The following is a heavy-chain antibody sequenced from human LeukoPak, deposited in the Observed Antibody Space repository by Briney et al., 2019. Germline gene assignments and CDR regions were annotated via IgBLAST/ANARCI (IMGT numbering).Heavy chain of an antibody. CDR1: GFTFSSYA. CDR2: ISGSGGTT. V-gene: IGHV3-23*01. Sequence: GGSLRLSCAASGFTFSSYAMSWVRQAPGKGLEWVSAISGSGGTTTYADSVKGRFTTSRDNSKNTLYLQMNSLRAEDTAVYYCARGRQLGSSYYYYFMDVWGKGTTVTVSS. CDR3: ARGRQLGSSYYYYFMDV. D-gene: IGHD6-13*01. J-gene: IGHJ6*03.